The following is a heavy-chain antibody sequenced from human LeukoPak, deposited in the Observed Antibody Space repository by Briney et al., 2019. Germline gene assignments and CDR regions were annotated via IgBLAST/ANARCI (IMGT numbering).Heavy chain of an antibody. CDR1: GGSINGYY. J-gene: IGHJ3*02. CDR3: AREDYGYGTGYSYGYGGAFDI. CDR2: MYYSGST. D-gene: IGHD5-18*01. V-gene: IGHV4-59*01. Sequence: PSETLSLTCTVSGGSINGYYWTWIRLPPGKELEWIGYMYYSGSTNYNPSLKSRVTISVDTSKNQFSLKLSSVTAADTAVYYCAREDYGYGTGYSYGYGGAFDIWGQGTMVTVSS.